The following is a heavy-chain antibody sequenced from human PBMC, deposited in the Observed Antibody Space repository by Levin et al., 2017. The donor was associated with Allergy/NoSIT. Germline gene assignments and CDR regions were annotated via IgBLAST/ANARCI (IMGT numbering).Heavy chain of an antibody. CDR3: AKVESGNYYGYYYYGLDV. J-gene: IGHJ6*02. CDR2: ISYDGSNK. V-gene: IGHV3-30*18. Sequence: GGSLRLSCAASGFTFSGYGMHWVRQAPGKGLEWVAVISYDGSNKYYADSVKGRFTISRDNSKNTLYLQMNSLRAEDTAVYYCAKVESGNYYGYYYYGLDVWGQGTTVTVSS. D-gene: IGHD1-26*01. CDR1: GFTFSGYG.